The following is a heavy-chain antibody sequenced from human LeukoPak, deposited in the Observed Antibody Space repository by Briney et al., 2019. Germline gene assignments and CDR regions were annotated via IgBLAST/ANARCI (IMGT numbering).Heavy chain of an antibody. CDR1: GFTFSSYA. V-gene: IGHV3-23*01. J-gene: IGHJ5*01. Sequence: GGTLRLSCEASGFTFSSYAMDWVRQAPGKGLEWVSAINGSGGSTYYADSVKGRFTISRDNSKTTLFLQMNSLRAEDTAVYYCAKDLHDYGNYVGWFDSWGQGTLVTVPS. CDR2: INGSGGST. CDR3: AKDLHDYGNYVGWFDS. D-gene: IGHD4-11*01.